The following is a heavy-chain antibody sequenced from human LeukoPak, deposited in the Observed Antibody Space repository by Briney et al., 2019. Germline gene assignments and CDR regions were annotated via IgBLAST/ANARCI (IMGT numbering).Heavy chain of an antibody. Sequence: GGSLRLSCVASGFTFPTYAMMWVRQAPGKGLEWVSSIRVSDGARFYADSVKGRFTTSRDDPKNTLFLQMNSLRAEDTAVYYCARGGGYAWDYWGQGTLVTVSS. J-gene: IGHJ4*02. D-gene: IGHD5-12*01. V-gene: IGHV3-23*01. CDR2: IRVSDGAR. CDR3: ARGGGYAWDY. CDR1: GFTFPTYA.